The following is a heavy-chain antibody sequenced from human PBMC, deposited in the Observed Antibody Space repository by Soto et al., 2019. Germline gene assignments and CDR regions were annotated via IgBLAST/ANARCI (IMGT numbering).Heavy chain of an antibody. J-gene: IGHJ4*02. CDR1: VGSVNSGNYY. Sequence: PSETLSLTCTVSVGSVNSGNYYWSWIRQPPGKGLEWIGYFYYSGSTNYNPSLKSRVTISLDTSNKRFSLKLNSLTAADTAVYYCARAVYSYGSFDYWGQGTLVTVSS. CDR2: FYYSGST. V-gene: IGHV4-61*01. CDR3: ARAVYSYGSFDY. D-gene: IGHD5-18*01.